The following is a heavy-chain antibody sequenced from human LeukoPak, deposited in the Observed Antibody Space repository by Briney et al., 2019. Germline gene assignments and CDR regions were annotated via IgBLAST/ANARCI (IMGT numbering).Heavy chain of an antibody. Sequence: SETLSLTCTVSGGSISGYYWTWIRQPPGKGLEWIGYIYYSWSTNYHPSLKSRVTLSVDTSTKQFSLKLSSVTAADTAMYYCARGLLVGNTGFYFDYWGQGTLVTVSS. D-gene: IGHD1-26*01. J-gene: IGHJ4*02. CDR3: ARGLLVGNTGFYFDY. CDR1: GGSISGYY. CDR2: IYYSWST. V-gene: IGHV4-59*01.